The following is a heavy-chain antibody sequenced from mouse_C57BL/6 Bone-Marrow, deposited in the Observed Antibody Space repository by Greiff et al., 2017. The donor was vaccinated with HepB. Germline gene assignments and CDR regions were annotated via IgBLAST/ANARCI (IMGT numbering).Heavy chain of an antibody. Sequence: DVQLQESGPGMVKPSQSLSLTCTVTGYSITSGYDWHWIRHFPGNKLEWMGYISYSGSTNYNPSLKSRISITHDTSKNHFFLKLNSVTTEDTATYYCARGDLLDAMDYWGQGTSVTVSS. J-gene: IGHJ4*01. CDR2: ISYSGST. D-gene: IGHD2-3*01. V-gene: IGHV3-1*01. CDR3: ARGDLLDAMDY. CDR1: GYSITSGYD.